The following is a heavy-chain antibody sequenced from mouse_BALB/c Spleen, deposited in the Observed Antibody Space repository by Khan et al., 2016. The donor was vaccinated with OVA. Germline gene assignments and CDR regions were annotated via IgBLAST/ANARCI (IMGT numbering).Heavy chain of an antibody. D-gene: IGHD1-2*01. J-gene: IGHJ3*01. CDR1: GYTFTDYY. Sequence: QVQLQQPGAELARPGASVKLSCKASGYTFTDYYINWVKQRTGQGLEWIGEISPGGGDTYYNEKFKGKATLTADKSSTTAYMQLSSLTSEASAVYFGARRNYFGYTFAYWGQGTLVTVSA. CDR3: ARRNYFGYTFAY. CDR2: ISPGGGDT. V-gene: IGHV1-77*01.